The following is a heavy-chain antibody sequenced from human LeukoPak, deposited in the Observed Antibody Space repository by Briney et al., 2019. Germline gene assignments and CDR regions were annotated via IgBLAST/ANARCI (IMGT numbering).Heavy chain of an antibody. CDR3: ARARVVVVPAASPYYYYYMDV. CDR1: GGSFRGYY. Sequence: PSETLSLTCAVYGGSFRGYYWSWIRQPPGKGLERIGEINHSGSTNYNPSLKSRVTISVDTSKNQFSLKLSSVTAADTAVYYCARARVVVVPAASPYYYYYMDVWGKGTTVTVSS. J-gene: IGHJ6*03. D-gene: IGHD2-2*01. CDR2: INHSGST. V-gene: IGHV4-34*01.